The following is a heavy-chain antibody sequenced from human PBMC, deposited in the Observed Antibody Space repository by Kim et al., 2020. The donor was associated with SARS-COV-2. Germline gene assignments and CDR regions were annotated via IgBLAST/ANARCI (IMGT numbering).Heavy chain of an antibody. D-gene: IGHD3-22*01. J-gene: IGHJ4*02. CDR1: GFTVSSNY. Sequence: GGSLRLSCAASGFTVSSNYMSWVRQAPGKGLEWVSVIYSGGSTYYADSVKGRFTISRDNSKNTLYLQMNSLRAEDTAVYYCARIDYYDSSGYYKGIDYWGQGTLVTVSS. V-gene: IGHV3-53*01. CDR3: ARIDYYDSSGYYKGIDY. CDR2: IYSGGST.